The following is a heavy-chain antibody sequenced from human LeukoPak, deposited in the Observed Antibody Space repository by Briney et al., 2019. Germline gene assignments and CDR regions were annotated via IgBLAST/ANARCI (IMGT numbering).Heavy chain of an antibody. CDR2: INPNSGGT. D-gene: IGHD3-10*01. V-gene: IGHV1-2*02. J-gene: IGHJ4*02. Sequence: ASVKVSCKASGYTFTSYGISWVRQAPGQGLEWMGWINPNSGGTNYAQKFQGRVTMTRDTSISTAYMELSRLRSDDTAVYYCARDRITMVRGPNRGYFDYWGQGTLVTVSS. CDR1: GYTFTSYG. CDR3: ARDRITMVRGPNRGYFDY.